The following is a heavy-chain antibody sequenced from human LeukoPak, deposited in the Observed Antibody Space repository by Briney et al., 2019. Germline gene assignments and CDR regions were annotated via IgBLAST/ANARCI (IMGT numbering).Heavy chain of an antibody. V-gene: IGHV3-21*01. Sequence: PGGSLRLSCAASGFIFNNGWMSWVRQAPGKGLEWVSSISSSSSYIYYADSVKGRFTISRGNPKNSLYLQMNSLRAEDTAVYYCSSAYLGVGGICDIWGQGTMVTVSS. CDR2: ISSSSSYI. CDR1: GFIFNNGW. J-gene: IGHJ3*02. D-gene: IGHD3-16*01. CDR3: SSAYLGVGGICDI.